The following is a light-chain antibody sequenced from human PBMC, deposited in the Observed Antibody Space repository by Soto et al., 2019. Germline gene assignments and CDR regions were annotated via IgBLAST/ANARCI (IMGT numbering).Light chain of an antibody. CDR3: QQYHDTGT. CDR1: QSVSSTF. CDR2: GAS. Sequence: EIVLTQSPGTLSLSPGERATLSCRASQSVSSTFLAWYQQKPGQAPRLLISGASSRATGIPDRFSGSGSGTEFTLPISRLEPEDFAFYYCQQYHDTGTFGQGTKV. V-gene: IGKV3-20*01. J-gene: IGKJ1*01.